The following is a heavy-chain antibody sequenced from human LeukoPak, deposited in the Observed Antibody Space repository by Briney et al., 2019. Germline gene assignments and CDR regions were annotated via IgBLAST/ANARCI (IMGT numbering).Heavy chain of an antibody. CDR3: ARRIGSTGRYYFDY. D-gene: IGHD5/OR15-5a*01. CDR1: GFTFSSYE. V-gene: IGHV3-48*03. CDR2: ISSSGSTI. Sequence: PGGSLRLSCAASGFTFSSYEMNWVRQAPGKGLEWVSYISSSGSTIYYADSVKGRFTISRDNAKNSLYLQMNSLRAEDTAVYYCARRIGSTGRYYFDYWGQGTLVTVSS. J-gene: IGHJ4*02.